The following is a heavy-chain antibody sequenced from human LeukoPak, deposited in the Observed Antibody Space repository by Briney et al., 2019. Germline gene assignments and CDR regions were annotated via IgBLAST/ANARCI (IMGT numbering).Heavy chain of an antibody. J-gene: IGHJ4*02. V-gene: IGHV3-23*01. CDR2: ISGSGGST. D-gene: IGHD3-10*01. CDR3: ARHGQYYGSGSYAPF. Sequence: PGGSLRLSCAASGFTFSSYAMSWVRQAPGKGLEWVSAISGSGGSTYYADSVKGRFTISRDNSKNTLYLQMNSLRAEDTAVYYCARHGQYYGSGSYAPFWGQGTLVTVSS. CDR1: GFTFSSYA.